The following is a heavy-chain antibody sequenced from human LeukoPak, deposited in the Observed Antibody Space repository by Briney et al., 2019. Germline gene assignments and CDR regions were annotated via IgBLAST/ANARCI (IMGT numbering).Heavy chain of an antibody. D-gene: IGHD5-24*01. J-gene: IGHJ4*02. CDR2: IYYSGST. CDR3: ARDLEMATDYFDY. Sequence: SETLSLTCTVSGGSISSYYWSWIRQPPGKGLEWIGCIYYSGSTNYNPSFKSRVTISVDTSKNQFSLKLSSVTAADTAVYYCARDLEMATDYFDYWGQGTLVTVSS. CDR1: GGSISSYY. V-gene: IGHV4-59*01.